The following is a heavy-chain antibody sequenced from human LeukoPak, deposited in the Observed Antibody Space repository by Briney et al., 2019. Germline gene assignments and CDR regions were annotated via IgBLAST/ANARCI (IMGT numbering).Heavy chain of an antibody. CDR1: GGSFSGYY. CDR2: IYHSGST. J-gene: IGHJ4*02. CDR3: ASSAPARVTSIDY. Sequence: SETLSLTCAVYGGSFSGYYWSWIRQPPGKGLEWIGYIYHSGSTYYNPSLKSRVTISVDRSKNQFSLKLSSVTAADTAVYYCASSAPARVTSIDYWGQGTLVTVSS. V-gene: IGHV4-30-2*01. D-gene: IGHD4-17*01.